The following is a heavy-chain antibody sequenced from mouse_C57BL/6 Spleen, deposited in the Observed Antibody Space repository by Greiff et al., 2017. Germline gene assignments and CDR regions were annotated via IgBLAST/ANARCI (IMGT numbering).Heavy chain of an antibody. CDR3: ARYDYDRYAMDY. CDR2: INPSNGGT. D-gene: IGHD2-4*01. CDR1: GYTFTSYW. J-gene: IGHJ4*01. V-gene: IGHV1-53*01. Sequence: QVQLQQSGTELVKPGASVKLSCKASGYTFTSYWMHWVKQRPGQGLEWIGNINPSNGGTNYNEKFKSKATLTVDKSSSTAYMQLSSLTSEDSAVYYCARYDYDRYAMDYWGQGTSVTVSS.